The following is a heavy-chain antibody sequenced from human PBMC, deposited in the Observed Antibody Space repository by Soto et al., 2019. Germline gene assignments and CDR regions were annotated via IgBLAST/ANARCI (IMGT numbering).Heavy chain of an antibody. V-gene: IGHV3-23*01. CDR1: GFTFSSYA. D-gene: IGHD6-19*01. Sequence: EVQLLESGGGLVQPGGSLRLSCAASGFTFSSYAMSWVRQAPGKGLEWVSAISGGGGSTYYADSVKGRFTISRDNSKNTLYLQINSLRAEDTAVYYCAKGNKAVAAPFDYWGQGTLVTVSS. CDR2: ISGGGGST. J-gene: IGHJ4*02. CDR3: AKGNKAVAAPFDY.